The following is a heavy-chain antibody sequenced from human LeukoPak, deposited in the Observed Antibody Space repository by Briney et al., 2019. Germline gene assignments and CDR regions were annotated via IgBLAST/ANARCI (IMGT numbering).Heavy chain of an antibody. J-gene: IGHJ4*02. CDR3: ARQLHMLGAYYFDY. V-gene: IGHV4-59*08. D-gene: IGHD3-10*02. CDR2: IYYSGDT. CDR1: AGSIDNYY. Sequence: SETLSLTCNVAAGSIDNYYWSWIRQPPGRGLEWIGYIYYSGDTNYSPALKSRVTLSVDTSKNQFSLKLGSVTAADTAVYYCARQLHMLGAYYFDYWGQGTLVTVSS.